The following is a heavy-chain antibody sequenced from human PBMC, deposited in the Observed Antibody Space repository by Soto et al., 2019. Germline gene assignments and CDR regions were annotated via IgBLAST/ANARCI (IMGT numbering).Heavy chain of an antibody. CDR2: IYYSGST. J-gene: IGHJ1*01. V-gene: IGHV4-31*03. CDR3: AIYDSSGSRGFQH. Sequence: SETLSLTCTVSCGSISSGSYYWSWIRQHPGKGLEWIGYIYYSGSTYYNPSLKSRVTISVDTSKNQFSLNLSSVTAADTAVYYCAIYDSSGSRGFQHWGQGTLVTVSS. CDR1: CGSISSGSYY. D-gene: IGHD3-22*01.